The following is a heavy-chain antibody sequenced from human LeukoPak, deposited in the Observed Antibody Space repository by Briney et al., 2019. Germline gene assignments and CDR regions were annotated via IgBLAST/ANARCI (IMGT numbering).Heavy chain of an antibody. CDR1: GYTFTGYY. V-gene: IGHV1-2*02. Sequence: ASVKVSCKASGYTFTGYYMHWVRQAPGQGLEWMGWINPNSGGTNYAQKFQGRVTMTRDTSTSTAYMELRSLRSDDTAVYYCARVGQNYNWFDPWGQGTLVTVSS. CDR3: ARVGQNYNWFDP. J-gene: IGHJ5*02. CDR2: INPNSGGT.